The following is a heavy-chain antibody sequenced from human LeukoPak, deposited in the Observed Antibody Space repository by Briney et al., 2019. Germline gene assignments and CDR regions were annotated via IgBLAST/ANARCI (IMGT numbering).Heavy chain of an antibody. CDR1: GFTFSSYA. J-gene: IGHJ4*02. V-gene: IGHV3-30-3*01. Sequence: GGSLRLSCAASGFTFSSYAMSWVRQAPGKGLEWVAVISYDGSNKYYADSVKGRFTISRDDSKNTLYLQMNSLRAEDTAVYYCARVTVTTLSPFDYWGQGTLVTVSS. CDR2: ISYDGSNK. CDR3: ARVTVTTLSPFDY. D-gene: IGHD4-17*01.